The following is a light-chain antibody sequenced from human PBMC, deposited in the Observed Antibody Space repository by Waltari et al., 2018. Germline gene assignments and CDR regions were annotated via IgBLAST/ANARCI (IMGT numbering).Light chain of an antibody. V-gene: IGKV3-15*01. CDR3: QQYDNWLGT. CDR1: QSIRSN. J-gene: IGKJ1*01. CDR2: GAS. Sequence: EIVMTQSPATLPVFPGERATLSCRASQSIRSNLAWYQHKPGQAPRLLIYGASTRATGSPARFSGSGSGTEFTLTISSLQSEDFAVYFCQQYDNWLGTFGQGTKVEIK.